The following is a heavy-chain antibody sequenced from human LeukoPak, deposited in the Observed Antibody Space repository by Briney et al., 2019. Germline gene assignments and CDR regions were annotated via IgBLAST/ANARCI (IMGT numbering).Heavy chain of an antibody. Sequence: SETLSLTCAVYGGSFSGYYWSWIRQPPGKGLEWIGEINHSGSTNYNPSLKSRVTISVDTSKNQFSLKLSSVTAADTAVYYCARPYSGSYYADAFDIWGQGTMVTVSS. V-gene: IGHV4-34*01. CDR2: INHSGST. CDR3: ARPYSGSYYADAFDI. D-gene: IGHD1-26*01. J-gene: IGHJ3*02. CDR1: GGSFSGYY.